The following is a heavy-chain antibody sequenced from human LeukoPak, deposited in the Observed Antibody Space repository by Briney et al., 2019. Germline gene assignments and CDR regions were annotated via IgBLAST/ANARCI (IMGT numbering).Heavy chain of an antibody. V-gene: IGHV4-31*03. Sequence: SETLSLTCTVSGASISSGGFFWSWIRHHPGKCLECIGNIYYSGNTDYNPSLKSRVTISVDTSKNQFSVKLSSVTAADTAVYYCASDRSSNGYLDYWGQGTLVTVSS. CDR2: IYYSGNT. D-gene: IGHD5-18*01. CDR1: GASISSGGFF. CDR3: ASDRSSNGYLDY. J-gene: IGHJ4*02.